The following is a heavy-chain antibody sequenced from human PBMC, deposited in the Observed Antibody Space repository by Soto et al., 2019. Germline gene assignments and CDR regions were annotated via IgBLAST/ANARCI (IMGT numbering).Heavy chain of an antibody. V-gene: IGHV1-18*01. CDR1: GYTFATHG. Sequence: QVQLVQSGTEVKEPGASVKVFCKASGYTFATHGITWVRQAPGQGLEWMGWISAYNGSTNYAEKIQDRVAMTTDTSTNTAYTELKSLTSDDTAVYYCARDHNGLVLDVWGQGTTVTVSS. D-gene: IGHD1-20*01. CDR3: ARDHNGLVLDV. CDR2: ISAYNGST. J-gene: IGHJ6*02.